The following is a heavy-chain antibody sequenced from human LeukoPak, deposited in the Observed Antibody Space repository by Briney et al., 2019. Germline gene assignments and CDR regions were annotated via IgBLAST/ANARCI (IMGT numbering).Heavy chain of an antibody. J-gene: IGHJ4*02. V-gene: IGHV1-24*01. Sequence: ASVKVSCKVSGYTLTELSMHWVRQAPGKGLEWMGRFDPEDGETIYAQKFQGRVTMTEDTSTNTAYMELSSLRSEDTAVYYCATADVAVAGTPDYWGQGTLVTVSS. CDR2: FDPEDGET. CDR1: GYTLTELS. D-gene: IGHD6-19*01. CDR3: ATADVAVAGTPDY.